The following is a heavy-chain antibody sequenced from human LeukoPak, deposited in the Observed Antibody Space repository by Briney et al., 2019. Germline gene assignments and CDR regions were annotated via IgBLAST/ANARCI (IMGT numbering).Heavy chain of an antibody. V-gene: IGHV4-4*02. J-gene: IGHJ4*02. Sequence: PSETLSLTCAVSGGSISSSNWWSWVRQPPGKGLEWIGETYHSGSTNYNPSLKSRVTISVDKSKNQFSLKLSSVTAADTAVYYCASGSAAGTPSWFDYWGQGTMVTVSS. CDR2: TYHSGST. CDR1: GGSISSSNW. D-gene: IGHD6-13*01. CDR3: ASGSAAGTPSWFDY.